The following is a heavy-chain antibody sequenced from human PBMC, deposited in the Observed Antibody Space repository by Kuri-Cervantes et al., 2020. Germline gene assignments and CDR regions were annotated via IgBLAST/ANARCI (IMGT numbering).Heavy chain of an antibody. D-gene: IGHD1-26*01. CDR1: GFTFSSYG. J-gene: IGHJ4*02. CDR2: ISYDGSNK. V-gene: IGHV3-30*03. Sequence: GESLKISCAASGFTFSSYGMHWVRQAPGKGLEWVAVISYDGSNKYYADSVKGRFTISGDNSKNTLYLQMNSLRAEDTAVYYCARDLGIVGALYYFDYWGQGTLVTVSS. CDR3: ARDLGIVGALYYFDY.